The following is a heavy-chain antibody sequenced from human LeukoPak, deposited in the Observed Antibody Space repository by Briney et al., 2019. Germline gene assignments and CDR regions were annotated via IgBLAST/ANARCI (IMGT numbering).Heavy chain of an antibody. Sequence: PGGSLRLSCAASGFTFSSYEMNWVRQAPGKGLEWVSYISSSGSTIYYADSVKGRFTISRDNAKNSLYLQMNSLRAEDTAVYYCARTMITFGGGIAGLDYWGQGTLVTVSS. D-gene: IGHD3-16*02. CDR2: ISSSGSTI. CDR1: GFTFSSYE. V-gene: IGHV3-48*03. J-gene: IGHJ4*02. CDR3: ARTMITFGGGIAGLDY.